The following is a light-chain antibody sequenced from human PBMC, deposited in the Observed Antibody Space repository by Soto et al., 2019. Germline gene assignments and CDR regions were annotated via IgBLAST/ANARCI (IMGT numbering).Light chain of an antibody. V-gene: IGKV3-20*01. Sequence: EIVLTQSPVTLSVSPGERVTLSCRASQSVSSNLAWYQQKPGQAPRLLIYGASTRATGIPARFSGSGSGTEFTLTISRLEPEDFAVYYCQQYGSSPTTFGQGTKVDIK. CDR2: GAS. J-gene: IGKJ1*01. CDR1: QSVSSN. CDR3: QQYGSSPTT.